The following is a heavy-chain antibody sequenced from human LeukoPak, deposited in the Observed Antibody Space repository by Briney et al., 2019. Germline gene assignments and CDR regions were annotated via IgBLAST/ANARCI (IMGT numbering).Heavy chain of an antibody. CDR1: GYSFTSFG. V-gene: IGHV1-18*01. D-gene: IGHD1-26*01. J-gene: IGHJ4*02. Sequence: ASVKVSCKASGYSFTSFGITWVRQAPGEGLEWMGWISAYNGNTNYAQKLQGRVTMTTDTSTSTAYMELRSLRSDDTAVYYCARDRQAGGTFDFDYWGQGTLVTVSS. CDR3: ARDRQAGGTFDFDY. CDR2: ISAYNGNT.